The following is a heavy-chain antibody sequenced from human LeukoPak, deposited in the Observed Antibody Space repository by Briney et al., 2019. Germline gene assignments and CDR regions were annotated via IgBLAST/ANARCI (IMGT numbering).Heavy chain of an antibody. CDR3: ARDRAVRGQYGMDV. CDR1: GFTFSSYW. Sequence: GGSLGLSCAASGFTFSSYWMSWVRQAPGKGLEWVANINQGGSEEYYVDSVKGRFTISRDNAKNSLYLQMNSLRAEDTAVYYCARDRAVRGQYGMDVWGKGTTVTVSS. CDR2: INQGGSEE. V-gene: IGHV3-7*03. D-gene: IGHD3-10*01. J-gene: IGHJ6*04.